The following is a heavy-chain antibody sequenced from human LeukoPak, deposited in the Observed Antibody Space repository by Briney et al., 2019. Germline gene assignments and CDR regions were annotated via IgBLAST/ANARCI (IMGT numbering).Heavy chain of an antibody. V-gene: IGHV3-48*04. Sequence: GGSLRLSCAASGFTFSEYSMNWVRQTPGKGLEWLSYISGSSSPIFYADSVKGRFTVSRDNAKNSLYLQMKSLRAEDTAIYYCARLFSRYCSSTSCSLDYWGQGTLVTVSS. D-gene: IGHD2-2*01. CDR1: GFTFSEYS. CDR3: ARLFSRYCSSTSCSLDY. CDR2: ISGSSSPI. J-gene: IGHJ4*02.